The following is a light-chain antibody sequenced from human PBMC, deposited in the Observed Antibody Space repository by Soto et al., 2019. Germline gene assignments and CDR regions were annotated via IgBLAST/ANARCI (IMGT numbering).Light chain of an antibody. CDR2: AAS. J-gene: IGKJ1*01. CDR1: QRISTY. Sequence: DIQMTQSPSTLSAGVGDRVTITCRASQRISTYLNWYQQKPGKAPTLLIYAASSLQSGVPSRFSGGGSGTDFTLTINTLQPEDFATYFCQQYYCSPRTFGQGTEVEIK. V-gene: IGKV1-39*01. CDR3: QQYYCSPRT.